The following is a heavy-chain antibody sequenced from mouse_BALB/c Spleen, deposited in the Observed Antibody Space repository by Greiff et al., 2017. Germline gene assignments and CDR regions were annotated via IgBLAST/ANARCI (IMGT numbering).Heavy chain of an antibody. V-gene: IGHV1S135*01. CDR3: ARGEYYFDY. CDR2: IDPFNGGT. J-gene: IGHJ2*01. CDR1: GYSFTSYY. Sequence: EVKLQESGPELMKPGASVKISCKASGYSFTSYYMHWVKQSHGKSLEWIGYIDPFNGGTSYNQKFKGKATLTVDKSSSTAYMHLSSLTSEDSAVYYCARGEYYFDYWGQGTTLTVSS.